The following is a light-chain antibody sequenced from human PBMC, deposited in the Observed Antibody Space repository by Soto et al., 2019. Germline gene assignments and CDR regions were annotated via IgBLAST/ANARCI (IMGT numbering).Light chain of an antibody. CDR2: DAS. V-gene: IGKV3-11*01. CDR3: QQRSFWPVT. J-gene: IGKJ1*01. Sequence: EIMLTQSPATLSLSPGERTTLSCRASQSVNNYLAWYQQKPGQAPRLLIYDASSRATGIPARFSGSGSGTDFTLTISSLEPEDFAVYYCQQRSFWPVTFGQGTKVDIK. CDR1: QSVNNY.